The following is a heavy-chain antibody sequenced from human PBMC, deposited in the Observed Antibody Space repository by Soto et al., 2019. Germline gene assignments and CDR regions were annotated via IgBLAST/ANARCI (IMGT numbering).Heavy chain of an antibody. CDR1: GGTFRSYT. CDR3: ARSNYSDFWSGYSDY. V-gene: IGHV1-69*02. Sequence: ASVKVSCKASGGTFRSYTISWGRQAPGQGLEWMGRIIPILGIANYAQKFQGRVTITADKSTSTAYMELSSLRSEDTAVYYCARSNYSDFWSGYSDYWGQGTLVTVSS. CDR2: IIPILGIA. D-gene: IGHD3-3*01. J-gene: IGHJ4*02.